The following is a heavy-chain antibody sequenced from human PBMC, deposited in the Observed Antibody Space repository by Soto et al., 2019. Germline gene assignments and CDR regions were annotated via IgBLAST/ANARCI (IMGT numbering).Heavy chain of an antibody. Sequence: VQLLESGGGLVEPGGSLRLSCAASGFTFHISAMSWVRQAPGKGLEWVSAIRASGADTYYADSVKGRFTISSDNSKKMMYLQMTSLRAEDTAVYYCAKDPADWYLHFDYWGQGTLVTVSS. V-gene: IGHV3-23*01. CDR2: IRASGADT. J-gene: IGHJ4*02. CDR1: GFTFHISA. CDR3: AKDPADWYLHFDY. D-gene: IGHD3-9*01.